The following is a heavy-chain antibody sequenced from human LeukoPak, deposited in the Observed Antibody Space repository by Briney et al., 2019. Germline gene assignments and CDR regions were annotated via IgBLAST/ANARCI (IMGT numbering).Heavy chain of an antibody. J-gene: IGHJ4*02. V-gene: IGHV1-18*01. CDR3: ARGSSSSGWYPSFDY. D-gene: IGHD6-19*01. CDR1: GYTFTSYG. Sequence: ASVKVSCKASGYTFTSYGISWVRQAPGQGLEWMGWISAYNGNTNYAQKLQGRVTMTTDTSTSTAYMELRSLRSDDTAVYYCARGSSSSGWYPSFDYWGQGTLVTVSS. CDR2: ISAYNGNT.